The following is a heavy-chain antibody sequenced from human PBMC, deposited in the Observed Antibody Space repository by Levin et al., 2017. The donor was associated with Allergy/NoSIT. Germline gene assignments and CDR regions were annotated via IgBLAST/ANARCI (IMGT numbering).Heavy chain of an antibody. CDR1: GGSISSYY. J-gene: IGHJ4*02. Sequence: PSETLSLTCTVSGGSISSYYWSWIRQTPGKGLEYIGYIYYSGSTNYNPSLKSRLTISVDTSKNQFSLKLSSVTAADTAVYYCARHGTGGKMGFDYWGQGTLVTVSS. CDR3: ARHGTGGKMGFDY. CDR2: IYYSGST. V-gene: IGHV4-59*08. D-gene: IGHD1-26*01.